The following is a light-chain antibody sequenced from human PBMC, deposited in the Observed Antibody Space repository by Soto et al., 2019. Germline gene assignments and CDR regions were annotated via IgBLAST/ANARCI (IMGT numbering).Light chain of an antibody. J-gene: IGKJ3*01. V-gene: IGKV1-12*01. CDR3: QQANSFPRT. CDR1: QGISSC. CDR2: AAS. Sequence: DIQMTQSPSSVSASVGDRVTITCRATQGISSCLAWYQQKPGKAPKLLIYAASSLQSGVPSRFRGSGSGTDFTLTINNLQPEDFATYYCQQANSFPRTVGHGTKVDIK.